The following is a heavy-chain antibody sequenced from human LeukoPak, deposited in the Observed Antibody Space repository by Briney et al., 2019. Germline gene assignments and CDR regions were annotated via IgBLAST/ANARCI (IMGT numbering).Heavy chain of an antibody. J-gene: IGHJ4*02. D-gene: IGHD1-26*01. Sequence: GGSLRLSCAASGFTFSTYCMSWVRQAPGKGLQWVSGISRSGATTGYADSVKGRFTISRDNAKNFVYLQMDRLRAEDTALYYCARIDPVGRTWGQGTLVIVSA. CDR2: ISRSGATT. CDR1: GFTFSTYC. V-gene: IGHV3-20*04. CDR3: ARIDPVGRT.